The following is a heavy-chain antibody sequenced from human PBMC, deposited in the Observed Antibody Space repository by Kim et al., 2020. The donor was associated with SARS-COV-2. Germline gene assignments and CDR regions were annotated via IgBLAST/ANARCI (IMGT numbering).Heavy chain of an antibody. V-gene: IGHV7-4-1*02. CDR3: APTFWSGYTNWFDP. CDR1: GYTFTSYA. Sequence: ASVKVSCKASGYTFTSYAMNWVRQAPGQGLEWMGWINTNTGNPTYAQGFTGRFVFSLDTSVSTAYLQISSLKAEDTAVYYCAPTFWSGYTNWFDPWGQGTLVTVSS. D-gene: IGHD3-3*01. J-gene: IGHJ5*02. CDR2: INTNTGNP.